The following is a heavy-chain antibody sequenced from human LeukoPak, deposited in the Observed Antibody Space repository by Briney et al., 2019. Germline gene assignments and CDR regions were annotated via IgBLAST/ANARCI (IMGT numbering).Heavy chain of an antibody. D-gene: IGHD4-17*01. J-gene: IGHJ4*02. CDR3: ARIPHPDYADAQ. Sequence: GGSLRLSCEASGFTVSSFEINWVRQAPGKGLEWVPYISSSGGTMDYADSVKGRFTVSRDNGKKLVHLQLNSLRAEDTAVYFCARIPHPDYADAQWGQGTLVIVSS. CDR1: GFTVSSFE. V-gene: IGHV3-48*03. CDR2: ISSSGGTM.